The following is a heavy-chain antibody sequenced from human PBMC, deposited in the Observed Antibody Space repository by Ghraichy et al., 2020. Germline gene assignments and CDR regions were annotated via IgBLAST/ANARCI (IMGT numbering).Heavy chain of an antibody. V-gene: IGHV2-70*04. Sequence: SGPTLVKPSQTLTLTCSVSGFALTNPSMRVSWIRQPPGKALECLALIDSTDSQFYNPSLKTRLIISRDTSKNQVVLTMTNVDPLDTGTYFCARQSLTNLGADPYYAMDVWGQGTTVTVSS. J-gene: IGHJ6*02. CDR3: ARQSLTNLGADPYYAMDV. CDR1: GFALTNPSMR. CDR2: IDSTDSQ.